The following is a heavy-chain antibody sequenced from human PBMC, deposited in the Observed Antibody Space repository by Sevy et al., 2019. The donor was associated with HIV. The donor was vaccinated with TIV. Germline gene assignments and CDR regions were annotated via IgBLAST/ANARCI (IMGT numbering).Heavy chain of an antibody. CDR2: IYHSGST. D-gene: IGHD3-22*01. J-gene: IGHJ4*02. CDR3: ARGIRVYDSSGYYWIFDY. V-gene: IGHV4-4*02. Sequence: SETLSLTCAVSGGSISSSNWWSWVRQPPGKGLEWIGEIYHSGSTNYNPSLKSRVTISVDKSKNQFSLKLSSVTAADTAVYYCARGIRVYDSSGYYWIFDYWGQGTLVTVSS. CDR1: GGSISSSNW.